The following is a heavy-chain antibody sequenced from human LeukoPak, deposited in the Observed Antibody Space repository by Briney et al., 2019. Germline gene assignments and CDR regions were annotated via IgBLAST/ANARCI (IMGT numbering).Heavy chain of an antibody. D-gene: IGHD6-19*01. Sequence: SETLSLTCTVSGGSISSYYWSWIRQPPGKGLEWIGYIYYSGSTNYNPSLKSRVTISVDTSKNQFSLKLSSVTAADTAVYYCAREAAVAVWFDPWGQGTLVTVSS. V-gene: IGHV4-59*12. CDR3: AREAAVAVWFDP. CDR2: IYYSGST. J-gene: IGHJ5*02. CDR1: GGSISSYY.